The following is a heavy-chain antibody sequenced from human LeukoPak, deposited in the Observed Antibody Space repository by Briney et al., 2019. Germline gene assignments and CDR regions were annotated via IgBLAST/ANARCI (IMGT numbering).Heavy chain of an antibody. CDR3: VRGERSGTHYVVTDYFDY. CDR1: GGSFSGYY. V-gene: IGHV4-34*01. Sequence: PPETLSLTCAVYGGSFSGYYWSWIRQPPGKGLEWIGEINHSGTTNYNPSLKSRVTISVDTSKNQFSLKLSSVTAADTAVYYCVRGERSGTHYVVTDYFDYWGHGNLVTVSS. D-gene: IGHD1-26*01. J-gene: IGHJ4*01. CDR2: INHSGTT.